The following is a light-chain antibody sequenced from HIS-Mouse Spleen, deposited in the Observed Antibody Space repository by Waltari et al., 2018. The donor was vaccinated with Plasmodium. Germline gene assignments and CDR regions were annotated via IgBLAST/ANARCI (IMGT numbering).Light chain of an antibody. CDR1: SSDVGGYNY. CDR3: CSYAGSYTYV. CDR2: ELS. Sequence: QSALTQPRSVSGSPGQPVTISCTGTSSDVGGYNYVSWYQQNPGQAPKLMIYELSQRPSGVPDRFSGSKSGNTASLTISGLQAEDEADYYCCSYAGSYTYVFGTGTKVTVL. V-gene: IGLV2-11*01. J-gene: IGLJ1*01.